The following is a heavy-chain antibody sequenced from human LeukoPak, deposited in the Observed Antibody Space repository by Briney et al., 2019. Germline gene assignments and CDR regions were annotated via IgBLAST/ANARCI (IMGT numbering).Heavy chain of an antibody. V-gene: IGHV3-74*01. CDR2: IKSDGSAT. CDR1: GFTFSSYA. J-gene: IGHJ4*02. D-gene: IGHD5-24*01. Sequence: PGRSLRLSCAASGFTFSSYAMHWVRQAPGKGLVWVSHIKSDGSATTYADSVKGRFTISRDNAKNTLYLQMNSLRAEDTAVYYCARGFSYNHFDYWGQGTLVTVSS. CDR3: ARGFSYNHFDY.